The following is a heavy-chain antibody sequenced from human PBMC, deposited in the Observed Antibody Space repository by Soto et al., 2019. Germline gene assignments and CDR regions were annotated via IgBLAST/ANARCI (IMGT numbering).Heavy chain of an antibody. D-gene: IGHD3-22*01. V-gene: IGHV3-30-3*01. J-gene: IGHJ4*02. CDR2: ISHDRSNK. Sequence: QVQLVESGGGVVQPGRSLRLSCAASGFTCSSYAMHWFRQAPGNGLEWVAVISHDRSNKYYADSEKGRFTISRDNSKNTLYLQMNSLRAEDTAVYYCARDDAIVVVITPNFDYWGQGTLVTVSS. CDR3: ARDDAIVVVITPNFDY. CDR1: GFTCSSYA.